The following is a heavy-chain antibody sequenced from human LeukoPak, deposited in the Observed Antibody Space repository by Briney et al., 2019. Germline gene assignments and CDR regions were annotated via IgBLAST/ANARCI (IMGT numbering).Heavy chain of an antibody. CDR1: GASISSYY. J-gene: IGHJ6*02. Sequence: QSSETLSLTCTVSGASISSYYWTWIRQPPGKGLEWIGYIYYSGSTIYNPSLKSRVTISVDTSKNHFSLKLSSVTAADTAVYYCARGGYCSSTRCYINDYYYSGMDVWGQGTTVTVSS. CDR3: ARGGYCSSTRCYINDYYYSGMDV. D-gene: IGHD2-2*02. V-gene: IGHV4-59*01. CDR2: IYYSGST.